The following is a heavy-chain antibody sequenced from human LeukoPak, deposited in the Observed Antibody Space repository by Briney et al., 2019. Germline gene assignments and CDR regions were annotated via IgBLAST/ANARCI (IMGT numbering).Heavy chain of an antibody. Sequence: PEASVKVSCKASGYTFTGYNVHWVRQAPGQGLEWLGWINPNSGDTLYPQKFQGRVTLTRDTSISTAYMDLSRLRSDDTAVYYCAVGEYYFDYWGQGTLVTVSS. CDR1: GYTFTGYN. J-gene: IGHJ4*02. CDR2: INPNSGDT. CDR3: AVGEYYFDY. V-gene: IGHV1-2*02. D-gene: IGHD3-10*01.